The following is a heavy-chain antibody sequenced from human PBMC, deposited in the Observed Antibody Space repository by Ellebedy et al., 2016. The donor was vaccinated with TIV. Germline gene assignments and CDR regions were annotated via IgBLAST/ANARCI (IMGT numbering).Heavy chain of an antibody. Sequence: GSLRLXXTVSGDSIIDYYWSWIRQPAGRGLEWIGRVYTSESTGVSTSYNPSLKSRVTMSLDTSKNRLSLELTSVTAADTAVYYCVRGRIGVAEFGHWGQGILVTVSS. CDR2: VYTSEST. D-gene: IGHD6-19*01. CDR1: GDSIIDYY. V-gene: IGHV4-4*07. CDR3: VRGRIGVAEFGH. J-gene: IGHJ4*02.